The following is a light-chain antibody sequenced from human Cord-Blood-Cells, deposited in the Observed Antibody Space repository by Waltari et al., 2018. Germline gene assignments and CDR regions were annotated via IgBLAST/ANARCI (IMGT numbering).Light chain of an antibody. CDR1: SSDVGGYNY. J-gene: IGLJ1*01. CDR3: SSYTSSSTYV. V-gene: IGLV2-14*01. Sequence: QSALTQPASVSGSPGQSITISCTGTSSDVGGYNYVSWYQQHPGKAPKLVLYEVSNRPSGVSNRFAGSKSGNTASLTISGLQAEDEADYYCSSYTSSSTYVFGPGTKVTVL. CDR2: EVS.